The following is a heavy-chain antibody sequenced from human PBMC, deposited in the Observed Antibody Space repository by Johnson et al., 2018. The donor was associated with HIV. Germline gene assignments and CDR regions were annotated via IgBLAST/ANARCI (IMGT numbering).Heavy chain of an antibody. CDR3: ARDRSRQLLLTSDAFDI. J-gene: IGHJ3*02. V-gene: IGHV3-30*19. D-gene: IGHD2-15*01. CDR2: ISYDGSNK. CDR1: GFTFSSYG. Sequence: QVQLVESGGGVVQPGGSLRLYCAASGFTFSSYGMHWVRQAPGKGLEWVAVISYDGSNKYYADSVKGRFTISRDNSKNTLNLQMNSLRAEDTAVYYCARDRSRQLLLTSDAFDIWGQGTMVTVSS.